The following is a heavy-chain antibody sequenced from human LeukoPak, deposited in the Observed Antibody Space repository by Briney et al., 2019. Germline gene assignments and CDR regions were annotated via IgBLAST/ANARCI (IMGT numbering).Heavy chain of an antibody. Sequence: ASVKVSCKASGYTFTGYSMHWVRQAPGQGLEWMGWINPNSGGTNYAQKFQGRVTMTRDTSTSTVYMELSSLRSEDTAVYYCARVEEGGYWGQGTLVTVSS. CDR2: INPNSGGT. CDR3: ARVEEGGY. D-gene: IGHD2-15*01. CDR1: GYTFTGYS. J-gene: IGHJ4*02. V-gene: IGHV1-2*02.